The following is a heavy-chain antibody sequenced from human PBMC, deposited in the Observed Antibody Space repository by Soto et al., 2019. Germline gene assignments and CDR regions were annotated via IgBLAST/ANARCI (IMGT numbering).Heavy chain of an antibody. CDR3: ARDGETAMVKGRDAFDI. CDR2: IIPIFGTA. J-gene: IGHJ3*02. D-gene: IGHD5-18*01. CDR1: GGTFNTYA. Sequence: QVQLVQSGAEVKKPGSSVKVSCKASGGTFNTYAISWVRQAPGQGLEWMGGIIPIFGTANYAQKFQGRVTITADKSTSTVYMELSSLRSEDTAVYYCARDGETAMVKGRDAFDIWGQGTMVTVYS. V-gene: IGHV1-69*06.